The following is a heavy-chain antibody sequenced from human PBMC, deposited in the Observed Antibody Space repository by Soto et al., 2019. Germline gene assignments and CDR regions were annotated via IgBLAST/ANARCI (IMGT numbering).Heavy chain of an antibody. V-gene: IGHV4-59*01. J-gene: IGHJ6*02. CDR1: GGSISSYY. CDR3: ERVPTHCSSTSCYPYYYGMDV. Sequence: SETLSLTCTVSGGSISSYYWSWIRQPPGKGLEWIGYIYYSGSTNYNPSLKSRVTISVDTSKNQFSLKLSSVTAADTAVYYCERVPTHCSSTSCYPYYYGMDVWGQGTTVTVSS. D-gene: IGHD2-2*01. CDR2: IYYSGST.